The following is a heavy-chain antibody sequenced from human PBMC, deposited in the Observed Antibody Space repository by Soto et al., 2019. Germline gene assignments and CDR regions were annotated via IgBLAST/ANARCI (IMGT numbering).Heavy chain of an antibody. V-gene: IGHV5-10-1*01. Sequence: GESLKISCKGSGYSFTSYWISWVRQMPGKGLEWMGRIDPSDSYTNYSPSFQGHVTISADKSISTAYLQWSSLKASDTAMYYCARPVRICSSTSCYGAFDIWGQGTMVTVSS. CDR2: IDPSDSYT. D-gene: IGHD2-2*01. CDR3: ARPVRICSSTSCYGAFDI. CDR1: GYSFTSYW. J-gene: IGHJ3*02.